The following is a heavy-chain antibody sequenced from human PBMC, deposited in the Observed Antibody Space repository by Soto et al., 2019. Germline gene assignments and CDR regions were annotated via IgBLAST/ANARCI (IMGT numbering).Heavy chain of an antibody. CDR3: ARIPQGYQTYYYYGIDV. CDR1: GFSLSTSGMC. J-gene: IGHJ6*02. Sequence: SGPTLVNPTQTLTLTCTFSGFSLSTSGMCVSWIRQPPGKALEWLALIDWDDDKYYSTSLKTRLTISKDTSKNQVVLTMTNMDPVDTATYYCARIPQGYQTYYYYGIDVWGQGTTVTVYS. D-gene: IGHD5-12*01. V-gene: IGHV2-70*01. CDR2: IDWDDDK.